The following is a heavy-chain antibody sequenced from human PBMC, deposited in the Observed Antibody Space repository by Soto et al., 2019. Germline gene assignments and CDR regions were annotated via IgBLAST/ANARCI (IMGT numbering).Heavy chain of an antibody. CDR3: ARDPYHVLMVNAPNLYGMDV. D-gene: IGHD2-8*01. CDR2: ISTYNGNT. Sequence: ASVKVSCKASGYTFTTYDSRWVRQAPGQGLEWMGRISTYNGNTNYPQSLQGRLTLTTDTSTTTAYMELRSLRSDDTAVYYCARDPYHVLMVNAPNLYGMDVWGQGTTVTVSS. CDR1: GYTFTTYD. J-gene: IGHJ6*02. V-gene: IGHV1-18*01.